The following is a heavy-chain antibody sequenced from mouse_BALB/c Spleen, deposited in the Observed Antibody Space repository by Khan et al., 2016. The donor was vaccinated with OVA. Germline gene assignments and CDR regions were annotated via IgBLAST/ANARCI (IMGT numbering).Heavy chain of an antibody. CDR3: ARQPYYHYNVMDY. Sequence: VELVESGPGLVAPSQSLSITCTISGFSLTNYGVHWVRQPPGKGLEWLVLMWSDCSATYNSALKSRLTISMDNSKSQVFLKMHSLQTDDTAMYFCARQPYYHYNVMDYWGQGTSVTVSS. V-gene: IGHV2-6-1*01. CDR1: GFSLTNYG. CDR2: MWSDCSA. J-gene: IGHJ4*01. D-gene: IGHD2-10*01.